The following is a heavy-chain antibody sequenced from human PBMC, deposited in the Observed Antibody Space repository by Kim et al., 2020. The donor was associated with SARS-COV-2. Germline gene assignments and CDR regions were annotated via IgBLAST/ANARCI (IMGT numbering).Heavy chain of an antibody. CDR2: IYYSGST. V-gene: IGHV4-31*03. CDR1: GGSISSGYYY. J-gene: IGHJ4*02. CDR3: AKVPPAYCGGDCYPHDY. D-gene: IGHD2-21*02. Sequence: SETLSLTCTVSGGSISSGYYYWIWIRQHPGKGLEWIGYIYYSGSTYYNLSLKSRITIYVDTSKNQLYLNLGSVTAADTAVYSCAKVPPAYCGGDCYPHDYWGQGTLVTVSS.